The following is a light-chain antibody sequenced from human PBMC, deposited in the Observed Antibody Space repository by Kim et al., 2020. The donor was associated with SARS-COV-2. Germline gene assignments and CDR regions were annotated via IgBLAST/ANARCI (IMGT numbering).Light chain of an antibody. CDR3: QQRSIWPPLT. CDR1: QSVNSD. CDR2: DAS. Sequence: EVVLTQSPATLSLSPGERATLSCRASQSVNSDLAWYQQKPGQAPRLLIYDASNRASGIPDRFSGSGSGTDFTLTISSLEPEDFAVYYCQQRSIWPPLTFGGGTKLEI. V-gene: IGKV3-11*01. J-gene: IGKJ4*01.